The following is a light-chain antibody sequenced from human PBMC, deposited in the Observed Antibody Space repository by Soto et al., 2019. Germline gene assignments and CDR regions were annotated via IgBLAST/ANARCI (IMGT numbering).Light chain of an antibody. CDR3: QSYDSRLSGYV. CDR2: GNS. CDR1: SXNIGAGYD. J-gene: IGLJ1*01. V-gene: IGLV1-40*01. Sequence: QSVLTQPPSVSGAPGQRVTISCTGSSXNIGAGYDVNWYQQLPGAAPKFLIYGNSNRPSGVPDRFSGSKSGTSASLAITGLQAEDEADYYCQSYDSRLSGYVFGTGTKVT.